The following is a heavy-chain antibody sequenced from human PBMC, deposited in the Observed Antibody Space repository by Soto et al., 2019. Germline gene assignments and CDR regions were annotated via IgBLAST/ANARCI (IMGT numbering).Heavy chain of an antibody. V-gene: IGHV1-69*02. J-gene: IGHJ5*02. CDR1: GGTFSSYT. Sequence: SVKVSCKASGGTFSSYTISWVRQAPGQGLEWMGRIIPILGIANYAQKFQGRVTITADKSTSTAYMELSSLRSEDTAVYYCAGPGNYSSGRYPWGQGTLVPISS. D-gene: IGHD6-19*01. CDR3: AGPGNYSSGRYP. CDR2: IIPILGIA.